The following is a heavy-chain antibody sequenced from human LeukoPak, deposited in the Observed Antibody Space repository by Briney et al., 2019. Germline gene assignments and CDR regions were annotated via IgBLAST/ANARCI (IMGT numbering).Heavy chain of an antibody. D-gene: IGHD3-22*01. J-gene: IGHJ4*02. Sequence: SETLSLTCTVSGGSISSGDYYWSWIRQPPGKGLEWIGFIYYSGSTYYNPSHKSRVTISVDTSKNQFSLKLSSVTAADTAVYYCAREPQVPPYYYDASVGFDYWGQGTLVTVSS. CDR1: GGSISSGDYY. CDR2: IYYSGST. V-gene: IGHV4-30-4*08. CDR3: AREPQVPPYYYDASVGFDY.